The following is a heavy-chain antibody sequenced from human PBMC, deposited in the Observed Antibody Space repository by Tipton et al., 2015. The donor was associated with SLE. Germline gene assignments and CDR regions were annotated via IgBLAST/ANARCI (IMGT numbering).Heavy chain of an antibody. Sequence: TLSLTCTVSGASISSENYYWSWIRQPAGKGLEWIGRISTSGSTNYNPSLESRVTLSVDTSKNQFSLKLTSVTAADTAVYYCARDRGKFTVSDYIDYWGQGTLVTVSS. D-gene: IGHD3-10*01. CDR2: ISTSGST. V-gene: IGHV4-61*02. CDR1: GASISSENYY. CDR3: ARDRGKFTVSDYIDY. J-gene: IGHJ4*02.